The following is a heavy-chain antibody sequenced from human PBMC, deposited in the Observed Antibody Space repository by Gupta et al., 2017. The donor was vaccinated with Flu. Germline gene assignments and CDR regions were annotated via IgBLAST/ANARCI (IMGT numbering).Heavy chain of an antibody. J-gene: IGHJ6*02. D-gene: IGHD6-19*01. CDR2: IYSGGST. V-gene: IGHV3-66*02. Sequence: EVQLVESGGGLVQPGGSLRLSCAASGFTVSSNYMSWVRQAPGKGLEWVSVIYSGGSTYYADSVKGRFTISRDNSKNTLYLQMNSLRAEDTAVYYCASFRAVADPYYYYYGMDVWGQGTTVTVSS. CDR1: GFTVSSNY. CDR3: ASFRAVADPYYYYYGMDV.